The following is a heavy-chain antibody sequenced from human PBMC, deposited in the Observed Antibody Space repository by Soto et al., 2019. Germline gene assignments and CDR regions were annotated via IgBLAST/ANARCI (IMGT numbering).Heavy chain of an antibody. CDR1: GFTFSSYA. Sequence: GGSLRLSCAASGFTFSSYAMSWVRQAPGKGLEWVSTISGSGGSTYYADSVKGRFTISRDNAKNSVFLQMNSLRAEDTAVYYCARDREYCSGDNCYETGSDYWGQGTLVTVSS. J-gene: IGHJ4*02. CDR3: ARDREYCSGDNCYETGSDY. D-gene: IGHD2-15*01. V-gene: IGHV3-23*01. CDR2: ISGSGGST.